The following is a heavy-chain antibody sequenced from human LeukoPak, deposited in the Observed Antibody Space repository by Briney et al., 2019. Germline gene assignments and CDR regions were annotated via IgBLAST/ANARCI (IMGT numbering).Heavy chain of an antibody. V-gene: IGHV3-11*04. CDR2: ISSSAATT. J-gene: IGHJ4*02. CDR1: GFRFSDYY. CDR3: ARDRGSTVTTVGY. Sequence: PGRSLRLSCVTSGFRFSDYYMMWIRQAPGKGPEWVAHISSSAATTLYADSVKGRFTVSRDNAKNSLYLEMTSLRAEDTAVYYCARDRGSTVTTVGYWGQGTLVTVSS. D-gene: IGHD4-17*01.